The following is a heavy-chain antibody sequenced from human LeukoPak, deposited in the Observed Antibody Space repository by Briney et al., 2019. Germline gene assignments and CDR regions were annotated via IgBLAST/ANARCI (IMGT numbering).Heavy chain of an antibody. Sequence: PSETLSLTCAVYGGSFSGYYWSWIRQPPGKGLEWIGEINHSGSTNYNPSLKSRVTISVDTSKNQFSLKLSSVTAADTAVYYCARGGDYSLQTSWFDPWGQGTLVTVSS. CDR1: GGSFSGYY. J-gene: IGHJ5*02. CDR2: INHSGST. V-gene: IGHV4-34*01. D-gene: IGHD4-17*01. CDR3: ARGGDYSLQTSWFDP.